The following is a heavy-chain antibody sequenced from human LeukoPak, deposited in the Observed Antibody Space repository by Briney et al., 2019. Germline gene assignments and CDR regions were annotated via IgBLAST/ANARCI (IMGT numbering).Heavy chain of an antibody. CDR2: IIPIFGTA. CDR3: ASPGNQLLFSWLAY. J-gene: IGHJ4*02. CDR1: GGTFSSYA. V-gene: IGHV1-69*01. Sequence: SVQVSCKASGGTFSSYAISWVRQAPGQGLEWMGGIIPIFGTANYAQKFQGRVTITADESTSTAYMELSSLRSEDTAVYYCASPGNQLLFSWLAYWGQGTLVTVSS. D-gene: IGHD2-2*01.